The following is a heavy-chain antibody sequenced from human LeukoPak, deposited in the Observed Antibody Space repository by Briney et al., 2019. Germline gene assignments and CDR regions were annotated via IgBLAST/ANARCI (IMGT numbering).Heavy chain of an antibody. CDR3: TKSGPPDPY. CDR2: IYSGDNT. V-gene: IGHV3-53*01. Sequence: QPGGSLRLSCAASGLTVSSNDMSWVRQAPGKGLEWVSFIYSGDNTFYADSVKGRFTISRDNAKNTLYLQMDSLRAEDTAMYYCTKSGPPDPYWGQGTMVTVSS. CDR1: GLTVSSND. D-gene: IGHD1-14*01. J-gene: IGHJ3*01.